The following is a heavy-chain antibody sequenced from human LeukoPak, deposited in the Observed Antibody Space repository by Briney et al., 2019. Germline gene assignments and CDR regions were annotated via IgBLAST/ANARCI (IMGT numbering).Heavy chain of an antibody. D-gene: IGHD6-19*01. CDR2: IYSGGST. CDR3: ARPSIYSSGWYTDAFDI. Sequence: PGGSLRLSCAASGFTVSSNYMSWVRQAPGKGLEWVSVIYSGGSTYYADSVKGRFTISRDNSKNTLYLQMNSLRAEDTAVYYCARPSIYSSGWYTDAFDIWGQGTMVTVSS. V-gene: IGHV3-53*01. CDR1: GFTVSSNY. J-gene: IGHJ3*02.